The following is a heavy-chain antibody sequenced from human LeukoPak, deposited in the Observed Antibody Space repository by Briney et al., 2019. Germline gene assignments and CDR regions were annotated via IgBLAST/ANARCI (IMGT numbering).Heavy chain of an antibody. Sequence: SETLSLTCAVSGGSINSSNWWTWVRLTPGKGLEWIGQIYHSGISNYNPSLKIRVTISVDKSNNHFSLKLSSVTAADTAMYYCASGGSSWYFDSWGQGTLVAVSS. V-gene: IGHV4-4*02. J-gene: IGHJ4*02. CDR1: GGSINSSNW. D-gene: IGHD6-13*01. CDR2: IYHSGIS. CDR3: ASGGSSWYFDS.